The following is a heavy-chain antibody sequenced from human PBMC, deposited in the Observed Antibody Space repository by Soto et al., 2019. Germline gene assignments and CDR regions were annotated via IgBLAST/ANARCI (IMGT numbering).Heavy chain of an antibody. D-gene: IGHD2-15*01. CDR1: GFNFSIYT. CDR2: ISATTGNT. CDR3: AIDSDGGY. Sequence: EVWLSESGGGLVQPGASLRLSCAASGFNFSIYTMIWVRQAPGKGLEWVSGISATTGNTYYTDSVKGRFTISRDNFENTLFLQMNNLRAEDSALYYCAIDSDGGYWGQGTLVTVSS. J-gene: IGHJ4*02. V-gene: IGHV3-23*01.